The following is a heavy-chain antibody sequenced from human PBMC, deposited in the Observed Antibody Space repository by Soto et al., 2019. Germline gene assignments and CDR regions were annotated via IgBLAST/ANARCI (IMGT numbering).Heavy chain of an antibody. Sequence: PSETLSLTCSVSGGSISSYYWSWIRQPPGKGLEWIGYIYYTGSTNSNLSLKSRATISLDTSKNQFSLRLTSVTAADTAVYYCAGYCSGGSCYSGTPGYYFDYWGQGQWSPSPQ. CDR2: IYYTGST. D-gene: IGHD2-15*01. V-gene: IGHV4-59*01. J-gene: IGHJ4*02. CDR1: GGSISSYY. CDR3: AGYCSGGSCYSGTPGYYFDY.